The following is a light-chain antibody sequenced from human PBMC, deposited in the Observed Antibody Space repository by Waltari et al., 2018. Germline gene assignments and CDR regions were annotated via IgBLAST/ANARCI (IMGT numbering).Light chain of an antibody. J-gene: IGLJ2*01. CDR1: SNDVGGYNS. Sequence: QSALTQPASVSGSPGQSVTIFCAGTSNDVGGYNSVLWYQEHPGQAPRLIIYDVSDRPSGVSDRFSGSKSGNTASLTISGLQAEDEADYYCSSQSSNDVVLFGGGTKLTVL. CDR2: DVS. V-gene: IGLV2-14*01. CDR3: SSQSSNDVVL.